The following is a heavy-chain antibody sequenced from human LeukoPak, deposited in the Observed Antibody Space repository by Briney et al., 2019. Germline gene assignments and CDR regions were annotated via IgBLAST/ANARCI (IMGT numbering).Heavy chain of an antibody. CDR1: GFTFSSYS. J-gene: IGHJ4*02. CDR3: ARESDYYFDY. Sequence: PGGSLRLSCAASGFTFSSYSMNWVRQAPGKGLEWVSFISSGNSYIYYADSVKGRFTISRDNAKNSLYLQMNSLRAEDTAVYYCARESDYYFDYWGQGTLVTVSS. CDR2: ISSGNSYI. V-gene: IGHV3-21*01.